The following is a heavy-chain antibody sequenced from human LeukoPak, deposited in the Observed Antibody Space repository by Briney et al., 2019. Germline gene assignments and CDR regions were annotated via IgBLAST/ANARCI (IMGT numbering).Heavy chain of an antibody. CDR3: AREYEGYCSGGSCFRGTYNWFDP. D-gene: IGHD2-15*01. CDR1: GFTFSIYG. CDR2: IRYDGSNE. Sequence: GGSLRLSCAASGFTFSIYGIHWVRQAPGKGLEWVAFIRYDGSNEYYADSVKGRFTISRDNSKNTLYLQMNSLRAEDTAVYYCAREYEGYCSGGSCFRGTYNWFDPWGQGTLVTVSS. V-gene: IGHV3-30*02. J-gene: IGHJ5*02.